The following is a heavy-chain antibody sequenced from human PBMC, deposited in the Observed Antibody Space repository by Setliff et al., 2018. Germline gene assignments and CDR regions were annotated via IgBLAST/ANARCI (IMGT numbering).Heavy chain of an antibody. CDR1: GGSISSYY. J-gene: IGHJ4*02. Sequence: PSETLSLTCTVSGGSISSYYWSWIRQPPGKRLEWIGYIYYSGSTNYNTSLKSRVTISVDTSKNQFSLKLSSVTAADTAVYYCARDNWAAAGIFDYWGQGTLVTVSS. D-gene: IGHD6-13*01. V-gene: IGHV4-59*01. CDR3: ARDNWAAAGIFDY. CDR2: IYYSGST.